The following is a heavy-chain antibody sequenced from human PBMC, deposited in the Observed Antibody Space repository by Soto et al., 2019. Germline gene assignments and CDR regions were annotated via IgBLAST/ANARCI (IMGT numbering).Heavy chain of an antibody. V-gene: IGHV3-30*18. J-gene: IGHJ4*02. D-gene: IGHD3-16*02. CDR1: GFTFSSYG. Sequence: GGSLRLSCAAAGFTFSSYGMHWVRQAPGKGLEWVAVISYDGSNKYYADSVKGRFTISRDNSKNTLYLQMNSLRAEDTAVYYCAKDLGGGAISYWGQGTLVTVSS. CDR3: AKDLGGGAISY. CDR2: ISYDGSNK.